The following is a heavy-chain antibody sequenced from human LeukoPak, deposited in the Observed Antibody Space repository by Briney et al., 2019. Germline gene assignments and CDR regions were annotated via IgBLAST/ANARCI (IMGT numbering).Heavy chain of an antibody. CDR3: ARLVAVAGTEWYFDL. J-gene: IGHJ2*01. CDR1: GSSFTSYW. V-gene: IGHV5-51*01. Sequence: PGESLEISCQGSGSSFTSYWIGWVRQLPGKGLEWMGIIYPGDSDTRYSPSFQGQVTISADKSISTAYLQWSSLKASDTAMYYCARLVAVAGTEWYFDLWGRGTLVTVSS. D-gene: IGHD6-19*01. CDR2: IYPGDSDT.